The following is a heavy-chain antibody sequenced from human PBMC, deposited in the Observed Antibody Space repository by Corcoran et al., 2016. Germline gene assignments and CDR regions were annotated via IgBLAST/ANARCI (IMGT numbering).Heavy chain of an antibody. CDR1: GFSFSCYA. V-gene: IGHV3-23*01. Sequence: EVQLLESGGGLVQPGGSLRLSCAASGFSFSCYAMSLVRQAPGKVLEWVSAISGSGGRTYYADSVKGRFTISRDNSKNKLYLQMNSLRAEDTAVYYCAKDPGCSGGSCNRGNDYWGQGTLVTVSS. CDR3: AKDPGCSGGSCNRGNDY. D-gene: IGHD2-15*01. J-gene: IGHJ4*02. CDR2: ISGSGGRT.